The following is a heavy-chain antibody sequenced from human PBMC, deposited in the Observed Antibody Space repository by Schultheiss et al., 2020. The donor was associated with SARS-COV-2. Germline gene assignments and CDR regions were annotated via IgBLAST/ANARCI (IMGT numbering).Heavy chain of an antibody. CDR3: AKRDTPGGLDY. CDR1: GFTFSSYW. J-gene: IGHJ4*02. V-gene: IGHV3-74*01. CDR2: INSDGSFT. Sequence: GGSLRLSCAASGFTFSSYWMHWVRQAPGKGLVWVSRINSDGSFTNYADSVKGRFTISRDNAKNTLYLQMNSLRDEDTAVYYCAKRDTPGGLDYWGQGTLVTVSS. D-gene: IGHD1-26*01.